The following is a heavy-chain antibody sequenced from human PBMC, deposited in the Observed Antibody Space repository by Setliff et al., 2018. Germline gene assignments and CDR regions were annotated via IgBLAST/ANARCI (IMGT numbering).Heavy chain of an antibody. CDR3: ARGYCSSSGCFFAGWFDP. D-gene: IGHD2-2*01. CDR2: IDHSGNT. V-gene: IGHV4-39*01. CDR1: GGSISSGNYY. Sequence: SETLSLTCRVSGGSISSGNYYWGLIRQPPGKGLEWIGEIDHSGNTNYNPSLKSRVTIFVDTSKNQFSLKLNSVTAADMAVYYCARGYCSSSGCFFAGWFDPWGQGTLVTVSS. J-gene: IGHJ5*02.